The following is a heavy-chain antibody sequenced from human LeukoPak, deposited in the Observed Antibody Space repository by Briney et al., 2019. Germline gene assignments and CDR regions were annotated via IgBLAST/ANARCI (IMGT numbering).Heavy chain of an antibody. V-gene: IGHV3-48*01. CDR3: ARDHNYAFDY. Sequence: PGGSLRLSCAASGFTFSSYSMNWVRQAPGKGLEWVSYISSRSGTINYADSVKGRFTISGDNARNSLYLQMNSLRGEDTAVYYCARDHNYAFDYWGQGTLVTVSS. D-gene: IGHD5-18*01. CDR2: ISSRSGTI. CDR1: GFTFSSYS. J-gene: IGHJ4*02.